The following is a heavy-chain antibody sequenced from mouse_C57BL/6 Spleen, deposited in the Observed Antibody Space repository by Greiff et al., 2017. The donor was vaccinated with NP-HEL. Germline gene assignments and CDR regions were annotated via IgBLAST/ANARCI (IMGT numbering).Heavy chain of an antibody. CDR3: ARWMDATGTWFAY. D-gene: IGHD4-1*02. J-gene: IGHJ3*01. CDR2: IDPSDSYT. V-gene: IGHV1-59*01. CDR1: GYTFTSYW. Sequence: VQLQQPGAELVRPGTSVKLSCKASGYTFTSYWMHWVKQRPGQGLEWIGVIDPSDSYTNYNQKFKGKATLTVDTSSSTAYMQLSSLTSEDSAVYYCARWMDATGTWFAYWGQGTLVTVSA.